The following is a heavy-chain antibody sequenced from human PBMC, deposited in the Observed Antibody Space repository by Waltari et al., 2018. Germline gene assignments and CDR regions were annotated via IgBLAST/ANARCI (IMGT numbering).Heavy chain of an antibody. J-gene: IGHJ6*03. Sequence: QVQLQQWGAGLLKPSETLSLTCAVYGGSFSGYYWSWIRQPPGKGWEGYGESKHSRSTNDKPDRKSRVTISVDTDKNQVSLKLSSGTAADTAVYYCARASSSWRYMDVWGKGTTVTVSS. CDR3: ARASSSWRYMDV. V-gene: IGHV4-34*01. D-gene: IGHD6-13*01. CDR1: GGSFSGYY. CDR2: SKHSRST.